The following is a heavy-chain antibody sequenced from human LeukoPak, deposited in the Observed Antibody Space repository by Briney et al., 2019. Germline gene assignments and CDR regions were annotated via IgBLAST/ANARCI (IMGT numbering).Heavy chain of an antibody. V-gene: IGHV4-34*12. CDR1: GGSLSGYF. J-gene: IGHJ3*02. D-gene: IGHD3-10*01. CDR3: ATTRRITMIGGAFDM. CDR2: IIHNGTT. Sequence: PSETLSLTCAVYGGSLSGYFWSWIRQSPGKGLEWIGEIIHNGTTNYNPSLKSRVTISVDTSKNQFSLKLSSVTAADTAVYYCATTRRITMIGGAFDMWGQGTVVTVSS.